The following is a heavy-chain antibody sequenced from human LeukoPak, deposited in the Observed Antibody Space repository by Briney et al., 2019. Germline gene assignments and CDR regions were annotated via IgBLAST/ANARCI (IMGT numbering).Heavy chain of an antibody. CDR2: IKSKTGGGTT. CDR3: TTEGSPYGYHALGI. CDR1: GFTFSSYG. J-gene: IGHJ3*02. D-gene: IGHD5-18*01. Sequence: GGSLRLSCAASGFTFSSYGMHWVRQAPGRGLEWVGRIKSKTGGGTTDYATFVKGRFTISRDDSKNTLYLQVNNLETEDTALYYCTTEGSPYGYHALGIWGQGTMVTVSS. V-gene: IGHV3-15*01.